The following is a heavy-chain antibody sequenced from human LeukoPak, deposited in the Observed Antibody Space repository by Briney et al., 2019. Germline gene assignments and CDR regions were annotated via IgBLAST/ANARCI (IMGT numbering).Heavy chain of an antibody. J-gene: IGHJ4*02. CDR1: GFTFSSYW. CDR2: IKQDGSEK. Sequence: GGSLRLSCAASGFTFSSYWMSWVRQAPGKGLEWVANIKQDGSEKYYVDSVKGRFTISRDNAKNSLYLQTNSLRAEDTAVYYCARGLVSGSYLGYYFDYWGQGTLVTVSS. CDR3: ARGLVSGSYLGYYFDY. V-gene: IGHV3-7*01. D-gene: IGHD1-26*01.